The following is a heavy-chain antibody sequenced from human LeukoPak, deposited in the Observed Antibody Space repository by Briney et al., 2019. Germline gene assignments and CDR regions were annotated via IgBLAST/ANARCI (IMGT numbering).Heavy chain of an antibody. CDR3: ARQGQAYYYDSSGYSPSDY. J-gene: IGHJ4*02. D-gene: IGHD3-22*01. Sequence: GESLKISCKGSGYSFTGYWIGWVRQMPGKGLEWMGIIYPGDSDTRYSPSFQGQVTISADKSISTAYLQWSSLKASDTAMYYCARQGQAYYYDSSGYSPSDYWGQGTLVTVSS. V-gene: IGHV5-51*01. CDR2: IYPGDSDT. CDR1: GYSFTGYW.